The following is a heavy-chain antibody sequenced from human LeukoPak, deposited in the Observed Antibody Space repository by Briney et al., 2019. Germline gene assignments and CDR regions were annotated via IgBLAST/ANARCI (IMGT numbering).Heavy chain of an antibody. J-gene: IGHJ6*03. V-gene: IGHV3-11*04. CDR2: ISSSGSTI. Sequence: GGSLRLSCAASGFTFSDYYMSWIRQAPGKGLEWVSYISSSGSTIYYADSVKGRFTISRDNAKNSLYLQMNSLRAEDTAVYYCARVRRRWFGDPGDYYYMDVWGKGTTVTVSS. CDR1: GFTFSDYY. D-gene: IGHD3-10*01. CDR3: ARVRRRWFGDPGDYYYMDV.